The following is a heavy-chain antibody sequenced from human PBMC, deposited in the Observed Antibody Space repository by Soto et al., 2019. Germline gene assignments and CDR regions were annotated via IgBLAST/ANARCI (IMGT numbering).Heavy chain of an antibody. CDR3: AHRVLRTVSGLVTTTAIFFDF. CDR1: GFSLTTSGVG. J-gene: IGHJ4*02. D-gene: IGHD3-3*01. Sequence: QITLNESGPTVVRPTETLTLTCRFSGFSLTTSGVGVGWIRQSPGKAPEWLALLYWDDDKRYSASLKSRLTITKDTSKNQVVLTVSDLDPTDTATYYCAHRVLRTVSGLVTTTAIFFDFWGPGTPVAVSS. V-gene: IGHV2-5*02. CDR2: LYWDDDK.